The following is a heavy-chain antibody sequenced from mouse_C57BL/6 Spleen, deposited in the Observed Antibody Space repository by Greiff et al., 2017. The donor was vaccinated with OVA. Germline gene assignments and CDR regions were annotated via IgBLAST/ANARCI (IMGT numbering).Heavy chain of an antibody. CDR3: ARGGTDFDY. J-gene: IGHJ2*01. CDR1: GYTFTSYW. CDR2: IYPGSGST. V-gene: IGHV1-55*01. Sequence: QVQLQQPGAELVKPGASVKMSCKASGYTFTSYWITWVKQSPGHALEWIGDIYPGSGSTNYNEKFKSKATLTVDTSSSTAYMQLSSLTSEDSAVYYCARGGTDFDYWGQGTTLTVSS. D-gene: IGHD3-3*01.